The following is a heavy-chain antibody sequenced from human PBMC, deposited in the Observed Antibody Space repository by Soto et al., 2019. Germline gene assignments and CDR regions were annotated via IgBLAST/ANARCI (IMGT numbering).Heavy chain of an antibody. J-gene: IGHJ4*02. Sequence: QVQLVQSGAEVKKPGSSVKVSCKASGGTFSSYTISWVRQAPGQGLEWMGRIIPILGIANYAQKFQGRVTITADKSTSTAYMELSSLRAEDTAVYYCARAPSPPDGLSMIDWGQGTLVTVSS. CDR2: IIPILGIA. CDR3: ARAPSPPDGLSMID. V-gene: IGHV1-69*02. D-gene: IGHD2-21*01. CDR1: GGTFSSYT.